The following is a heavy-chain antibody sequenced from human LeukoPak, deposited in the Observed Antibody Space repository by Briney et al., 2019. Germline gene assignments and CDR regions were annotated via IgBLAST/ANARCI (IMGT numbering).Heavy chain of an antibody. CDR2: ISYDGSNK. Sequence: GGALRLSCAASGFTFRSYSMHWVRPAPGKGLEGVAVISYDGSNKYYADSVKGRFTISRDNSKNTLYLQMNSLRAEDTAVYYCARSHSSGGIDFWGQGTLVTVSS. J-gene: IGHJ4*02. CDR1: GFTFRSYS. V-gene: IGHV3-30-3*01. CDR3: ARSHSSGGIDF. D-gene: IGHD6-19*01.